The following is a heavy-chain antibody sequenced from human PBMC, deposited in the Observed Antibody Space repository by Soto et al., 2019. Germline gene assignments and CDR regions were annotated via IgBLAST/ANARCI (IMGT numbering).Heavy chain of an antibody. CDR2: ISAYNGNT. CDR3: ARDLGGYNSTAAY. V-gene: IGHV1-18*01. D-gene: IGHD5-12*01. J-gene: IGHJ4*02. Sequence: GTSVKVSCKASGYTFTSHGVTLLRQAPGQGLEWMGWISAYNGNTNYTQNLQGRITMTTDTSTSTAYMELRSLRSDDTAVYYCARDLGGYNSTAAYWGQGALVTVS. CDR1: GYTFTSHG.